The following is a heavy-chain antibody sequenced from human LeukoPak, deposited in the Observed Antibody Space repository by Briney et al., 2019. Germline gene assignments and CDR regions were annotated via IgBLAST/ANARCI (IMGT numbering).Heavy chain of an antibody. V-gene: IGHV3-74*01. Sequence: GGSLRLSCAASRFSFTNYRIHWVRQAPGKGLVWVSHVNNDGSATSYADSVKGRFTISRDSAKNTVYLHMNSLRVEDTAVYYCTSFFETNWGQGTLVTVSS. J-gene: IGHJ4*02. CDR3: TSFFETN. CDR1: RFSFTNYR. CDR2: VNNDGSAT. D-gene: IGHD2/OR15-2a*01.